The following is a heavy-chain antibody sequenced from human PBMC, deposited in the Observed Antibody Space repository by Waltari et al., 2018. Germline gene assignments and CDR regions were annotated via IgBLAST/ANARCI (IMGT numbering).Heavy chain of an antibody. CDR2: MNPNSGGT. V-gene: IGHV1-2*02. J-gene: IGHJ4*02. CDR3: ARDGGFDF. Sequence: QVQLVQSGTEVKKPGASVRVSCKASGYMFIDHYLHWVRQGHGQGLEWMGWMNPNSGGTNYAQKFQGRVIMTRDTSTSTAYMELSRITSDDTAIYYCARDGGFDFWGQGSLVTVSS. CDR1: GYMFIDHY. D-gene: IGHD2-15*01.